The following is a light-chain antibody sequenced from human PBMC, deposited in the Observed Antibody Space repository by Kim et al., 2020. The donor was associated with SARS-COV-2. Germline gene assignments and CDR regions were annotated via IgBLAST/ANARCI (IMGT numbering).Light chain of an antibody. CDR1: KLGDKY. J-gene: IGLJ3*02. CDR3: QAWDNTWV. Sequence: VSVSPGRTVSITCSGDKLGDKYSSWYQQQPGQAPVLVIYQDTKRPSGIPERFSGSNSGNTATLTISGAQPMDEADYYCQAWDNTWVFGGGTQLTVL. V-gene: IGLV3-1*01. CDR2: QDT.